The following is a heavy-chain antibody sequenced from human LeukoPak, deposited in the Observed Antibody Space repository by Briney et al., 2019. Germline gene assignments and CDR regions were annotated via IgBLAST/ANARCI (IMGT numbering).Heavy chain of an antibody. D-gene: IGHD2-8*01. CDR2: ISSSSSYI. CDR3: ARLMGHYYYGMDV. J-gene: IGHJ6*02. Sequence: GGSLRLSCAASGFTVSSNYMSWVSQAPGKGLEWVSSISSSSSYIYYADSVKGRFTISRDNAKNSLYLQMNSLRAEDTAVYYCARLMGHYYYGMDVWGQGTTVTVSS. V-gene: IGHV3-21*01. CDR1: GFTVSSNY.